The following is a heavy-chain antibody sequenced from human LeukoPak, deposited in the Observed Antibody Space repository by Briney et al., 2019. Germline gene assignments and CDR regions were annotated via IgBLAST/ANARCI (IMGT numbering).Heavy chain of an antibody. CDR2: IYHSGST. Sequence: ASETLYLTCAVSGYSISSGYYWGWIRQPPGKGLEWIGSIYHSGSTYYNPSLKSRVTISVDTSKNQFSLKLSSVTAADTAVYYCASGSSTLGYWGQGTLVTVSS. V-gene: IGHV4-38-2*01. CDR3: ASGSSTLGY. D-gene: IGHD6-13*01. J-gene: IGHJ4*02. CDR1: GYSISSGYY.